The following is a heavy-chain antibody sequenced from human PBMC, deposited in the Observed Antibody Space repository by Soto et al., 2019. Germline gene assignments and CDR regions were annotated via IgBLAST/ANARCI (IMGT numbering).Heavy chain of an antibody. V-gene: IGHV1-2*02. CDR2: VNPNTGLT. J-gene: IGHJ5*02. CDR3: TTLRLDP. D-gene: IGHD3-9*01. CDR1: GYTFTALY. Sequence: ASVKVSCKASGYTFTALYMNWVRQAPGQGLEWMGWVNPNTGLTKYAQKFQGRVIMTRDTSINTAYMELSGLTSDDTAVYYCTTLRLDPWGQGTLVTVSS.